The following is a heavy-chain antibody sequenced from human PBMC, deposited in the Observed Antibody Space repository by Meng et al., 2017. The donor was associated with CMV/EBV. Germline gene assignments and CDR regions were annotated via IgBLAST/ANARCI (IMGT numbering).Heavy chain of an antibody. CDR3: AGDVLGYCSGGSCYGLDY. V-gene: IGHV1-69*05. Sequence: SVKVSCKASGGTFSSYAISWVRQAPGQGLEWMGGIIPIFGTANYAQKFQGRVTITTDESTSTAYMELSSLRSEDTAVYSCAGDVLGYCSGGSCYGLDYWGQGTLVTVSS. CDR2: IIPIFGTA. D-gene: IGHD2-15*01. CDR1: GGTFSSYA. J-gene: IGHJ4*02.